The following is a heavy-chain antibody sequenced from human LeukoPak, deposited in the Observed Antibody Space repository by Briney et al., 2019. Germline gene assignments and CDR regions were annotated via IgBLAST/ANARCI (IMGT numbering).Heavy chain of an antibody. Sequence: GGSLRLSCAASGFTFASYAMSWVRQAPGKGLEWVSAITGGGDTTYYADSVKGRFTISRDNSKNTLYLQLNNLRADDTAVYYCAKAFGSSGYYQLPIDFWGQGTLVTVSS. CDR2: ITGGGDTT. CDR1: GFTFASYA. CDR3: AKAFGSSGYYQLPIDF. D-gene: IGHD3-22*01. J-gene: IGHJ4*02. V-gene: IGHV3-23*01.